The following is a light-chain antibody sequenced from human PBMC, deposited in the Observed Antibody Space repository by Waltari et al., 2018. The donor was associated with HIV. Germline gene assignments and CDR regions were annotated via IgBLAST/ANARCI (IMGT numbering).Light chain of an antibody. V-gene: IGLV2-23*02. J-gene: IGLJ1*01. Sequence: QSALTQPASVSGFPGQSITISCTGSSSAGGSYNYVPWYQQHPGNAPKLLIYDVSKRPSGVSNRFSGSKSGNTASLTISGLQAEDEADYYCCSYAGSNTYLFGTGTEVTVL. CDR1: SSAGGSYNY. CDR3: CSYAGSNTYL. CDR2: DVS.